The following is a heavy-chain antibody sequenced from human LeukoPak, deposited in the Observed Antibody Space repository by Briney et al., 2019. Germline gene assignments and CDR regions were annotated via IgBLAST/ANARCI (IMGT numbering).Heavy chain of an antibody. CDR3: ARDGASSGYYHDAFDI. J-gene: IGHJ3*02. D-gene: IGHD3-22*01. CDR1: GFTFSSYA. Sequence: PRSSLRLSCAASGFTFSSYAMHWVRQAPGKGLEWVAVISYDGSNKYYADSVKGRFTITRDNSKNTLYLQMNSLRAEDTAVYYCARDGASSGYYHDAFDIWGKGTMVTVSS. CDR2: ISYDGSNK. V-gene: IGHV3-30-3*01.